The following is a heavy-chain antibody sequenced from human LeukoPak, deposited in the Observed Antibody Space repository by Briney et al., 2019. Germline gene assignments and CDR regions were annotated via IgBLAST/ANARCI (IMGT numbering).Heavy chain of an antibody. V-gene: IGHV3-64*02. CDR2: VVGNGGTT. CDR3: ARERAYYYFDY. CDR1: GFTFNTYT. J-gene: IGHJ4*02. Sequence: GGSLRLSCAASGFTFNTYTIHWIRQAPGKGLEYVSAVVGNGGTTYYADSVRGRFTISRDNSKNTVYLQMGSLRAEDTAVYYCARERAYYYFDYWGQGAQVTVSS. D-gene: IGHD2-21*01.